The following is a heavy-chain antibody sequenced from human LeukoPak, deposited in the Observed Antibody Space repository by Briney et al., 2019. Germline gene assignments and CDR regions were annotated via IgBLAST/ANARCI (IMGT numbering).Heavy chain of an antibody. D-gene: IGHD5-18*01. J-gene: IGHJ5*02. CDR2: IIPIFGTA. V-gene: IGHV1-69*13. CDR1: GGTFISYA. Sequence: SVKVSCTASGGTFISYAISWVRQAPGQGLEWMGGIIPIFGTANYAQKFQGRVTITADESTSTAYMELSSLRSEDTAVYYCARGRRLWLLDPWGQGILVTVSS. CDR3: ARGRRLWLLDP.